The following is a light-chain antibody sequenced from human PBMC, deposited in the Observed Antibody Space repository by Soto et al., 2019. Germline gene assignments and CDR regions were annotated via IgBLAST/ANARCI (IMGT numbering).Light chain of an antibody. CDR2: GAS. J-gene: IGKJ4*01. V-gene: IGKV3-20*01. CDR3: QQYGNSPRVT. Sequence: EIVLTQSPGTLSLSPGERATLSCRASQSVTSSYLAWYQQKPGQAPRLLIYGASSRATGIPDRFSGSGSGTDFTLTISRLELEDFAVYYCQQYGNSPRVTFGGGTKVEIK. CDR1: QSVTSSY.